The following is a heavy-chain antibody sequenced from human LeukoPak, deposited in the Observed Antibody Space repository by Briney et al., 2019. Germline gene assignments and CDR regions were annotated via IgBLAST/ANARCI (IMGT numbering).Heavy chain of an antibody. CDR1: GYTFTGYY. CDR2: INPNSGGT. Sequence: ASVKVSCKASGYTFTGYYMHWVRQAPGQGLEWMGWINPNSGGTNYAQKFQVRLTMTRDTSISTAYMQLSRLTSDDTAVYFCARDLEAAAAIDSSRQGTLVTVSS. V-gene: IGHV1-2*02. CDR3: ARDLEAAAAIDS. D-gene: IGHD6-13*01. J-gene: IGHJ4*02.